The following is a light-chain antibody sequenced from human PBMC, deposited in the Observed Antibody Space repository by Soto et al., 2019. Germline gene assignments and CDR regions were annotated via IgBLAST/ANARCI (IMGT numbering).Light chain of an antibody. CDR3: QQRSNWPLT. Sequence: ETVFTQSPGTLALSPGGTGTLSCRASQIVSSYLAWYQQKPGQAPRLLIYAASNRATGIPARFSGSGSGTDFTLTISSLEPEDFAVYYCQQRSNWPLTFGGGTKVDI. CDR2: AAS. V-gene: IGKV3-11*01. CDR1: QIVSSY. J-gene: IGKJ4*01.